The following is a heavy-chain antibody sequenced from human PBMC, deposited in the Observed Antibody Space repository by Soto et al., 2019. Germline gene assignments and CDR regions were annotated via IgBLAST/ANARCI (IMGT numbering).Heavy chain of an antibody. CDR3: ARGSGEMATAYYYSYGMDV. J-gene: IGHJ6*02. Sequence: ASVKVSCKASGYTFTGYYMHWVRQAPGQGLEWMGWINPNSGGTNYAQKFQGWVTVTRDTSISTAYMKLSRLRSDDTAVYYCARGSGEMATAYYYSYGMDVWGQGITVTVSS. CDR1: GYTFTGYY. D-gene: IGHD5-18*01. CDR2: INPNSGGT. V-gene: IGHV1-2*04.